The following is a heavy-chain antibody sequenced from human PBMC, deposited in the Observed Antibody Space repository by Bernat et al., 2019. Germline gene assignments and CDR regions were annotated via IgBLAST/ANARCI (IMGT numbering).Heavy chain of an antibody. CDR1: GFTFSSYS. D-gene: IGHD2-15*01. CDR3: ARDLRDIVVVVAVPDAFDI. J-gene: IGHJ3*02. CDR2: ISSSSSYI. Sequence: EVQLVESGGGLVKPGGSLRLSCAASGFTFSSYSMNWVRQAPGKGLEWVSSISSSSSYIYYADSVKGRFNISRDNAKNSLYLQMNSLRAEDTAVYYCARDLRDIVVVVAVPDAFDIWGQGTMVTVSS. V-gene: IGHV3-21*01.